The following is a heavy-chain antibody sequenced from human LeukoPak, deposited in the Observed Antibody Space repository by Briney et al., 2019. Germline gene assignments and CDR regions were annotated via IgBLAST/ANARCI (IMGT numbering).Heavy chain of an antibody. J-gene: IGHJ4*02. D-gene: IGHD3-16*01. CDR3: ARGGRTPFDY. CDR1: GFTFSSYA. V-gene: IGHV3-30-3*01. CDR2: ISYDGSNK. Sequence: GGSLRLSCAASGFTFSSYAMHWVRQAPGKGLEWVAVISYDGSNKYYADSVKGRFTISRDNSKNTLYLQMNSLRAEDTAIYYCARGGRTPFDYWGQGTLVTVSS.